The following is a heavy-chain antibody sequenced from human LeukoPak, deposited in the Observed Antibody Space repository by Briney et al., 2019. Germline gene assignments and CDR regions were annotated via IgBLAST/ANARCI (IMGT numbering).Heavy chain of an antibody. CDR2: INPSGGST. CDR1: GYTFTRYY. J-gene: IGHJ6*02. Sequence: GASVKVSCKASGYTFTRYYMHWGRQAPGQGLEWMGIINPSGGSTSYAQKFQGRVTMTRDTSTSTVYMELSSLRSEDTAVYYCARDKSSLGFWSGYGYYYYYYGMDVWGQGTTVTVSS. V-gene: IGHV1-46*01. D-gene: IGHD3-3*01. CDR3: ARDKSSLGFWSGYGYYYYYYGMDV.